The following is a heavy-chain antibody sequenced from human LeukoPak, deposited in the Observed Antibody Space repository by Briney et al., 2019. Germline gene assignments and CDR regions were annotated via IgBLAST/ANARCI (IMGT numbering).Heavy chain of an antibody. CDR1: GGTFSSYA. V-gene: IGHV1-69*04. CDR3: AVKVGATNENAFDI. CDR2: IIPILGIA. J-gene: IGHJ3*02. Sequence: SVKVSCKASGGTFSSYAISWVRQAPGQGLEWMGRIIPILGIANYAQKFQGRVTITADKSTSTAYMELSSLRSEDTAVYYCAVKVGATNENAFDIWGQGTMVTVSS. D-gene: IGHD1-26*01.